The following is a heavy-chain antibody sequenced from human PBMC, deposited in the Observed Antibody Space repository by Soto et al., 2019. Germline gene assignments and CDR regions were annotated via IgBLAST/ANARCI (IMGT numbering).Heavy chain of an antibody. CDR1: GFTFSSYA. CDR2: ISGSAVST. J-gene: IGHJ6*02. Sequence: EVQLLESGGGLVQPGGSLRLSCAASGFTFSSYAMSWVRQAPGKGLDWVSAISGSAVSTYYADSVQGRFTISRDNSKNTLYLQMNSLRAEDTAVYYCASAALEYYYYGMDVWGQGTTVTVSS. D-gene: IGHD1-1*01. V-gene: IGHV3-23*01. CDR3: ASAALEYYYYGMDV.